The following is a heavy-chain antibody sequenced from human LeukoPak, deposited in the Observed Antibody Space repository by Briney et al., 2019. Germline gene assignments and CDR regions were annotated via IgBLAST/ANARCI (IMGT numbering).Heavy chain of an antibody. CDR2: ISYDGSNK. V-gene: IGHV3-30*18. Sequence: GRSLRLSCAASGFAFSSYGMHWVRQAPGKGLEWVAVISYDGSNKYYADSVKGRFTISRDNSKNTLYLQMNSLRAEDTAVYYCAKGSESYSLLHYWGQGTLVTVSS. D-gene: IGHD1-26*01. J-gene: IGHJ4*02. CDR1: GFAFSSYG. CDR3: AKGSESYSLLHY.